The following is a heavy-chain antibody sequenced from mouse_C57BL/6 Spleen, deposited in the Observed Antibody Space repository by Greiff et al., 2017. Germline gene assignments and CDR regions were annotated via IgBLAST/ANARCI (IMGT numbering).Heavy chain of an antibody. CDR1: GYSFTSYY. D-gene: IGHD2-4*01. J-gene: IGHJ2*01. V-gene: IGHV1-66*01. CDR2: IYPGSGNT. Sequence: QVQLQQSGPELVKPGASVKISCKASGYSFTSYYIPWVKQRPGQGLAWIGWIYPGSGNTKYNEKFKGKATLTADTSSSTAYMQLSSLTSEDSAVYYCARAGGLRHFVDDWGQGTTLTVSS. CDR3: ARAGGLRHFVDD.